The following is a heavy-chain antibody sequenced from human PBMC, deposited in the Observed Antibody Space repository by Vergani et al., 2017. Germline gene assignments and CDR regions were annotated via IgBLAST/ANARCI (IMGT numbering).Heavy chain of an antibody. CDR2: IRSKTYGATT. Sequence: EVQLVESGGDLVQPGRSLRLSCQTSGFNFGEYGVSWVRQAPGKGLEWIGFIRSKTYGATTEYAASVRGRFTISRDDSKGIAYLQMSSLKKEDTAVYRCAVEIYDYGGSRDFDYWGQGPLVVVSS. V-gene: IGHV3-49*04. J-gene: IGHJ4*02. CDR1: GFNFGEYG. CDR3: AVEIYDYGGSRDFDY. D-gene: IGHD4-23*01.